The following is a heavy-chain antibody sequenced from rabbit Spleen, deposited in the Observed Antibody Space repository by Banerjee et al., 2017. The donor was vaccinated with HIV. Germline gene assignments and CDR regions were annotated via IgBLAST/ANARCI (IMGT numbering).Heavy chain of an antibody. V-gene: IGHV1S45*01. CDR2: IAAGSGGTT. J-gene: IGHJ4*01. CDR1: GFSFISGYY. D-gene: IGHD7-1*01. CDR3: ARFYAGYGDFGYAAM. Sequence: QEQLVESGGGLVQPEGSLTLTCTPSGFSFISGYYMCWVRQAPGKGLGWIACIAAGSGGTTYYANWAKGRFTISKTSSTTVTLQMTSLTAADTATYFCARFYAGYGDFGYAAMWGPGTLVTVS.